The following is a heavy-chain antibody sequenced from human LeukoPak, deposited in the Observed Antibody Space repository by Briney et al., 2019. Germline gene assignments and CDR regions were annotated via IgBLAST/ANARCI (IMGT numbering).Heavy chain of an antibody. D-gene: IGHD3-22*01. CDR1: GFTFSSYS. CDR2: ISSSSSYI. CDR3: ARRTYYFDSSGYYYFDY. J-gene: IGHJ4*02. Sequence: GGPLRLSCAASGFTFSSYSMNWVRQAPGKGLEWVSSISSSSSYIYYADSVKGRFTISRDSAKNSLYLQMNSLRAEDTAVYYCARRTYYFDSSGYYYFDYWGQGTLVTVSS. V-gene: IGHV3-21*01.